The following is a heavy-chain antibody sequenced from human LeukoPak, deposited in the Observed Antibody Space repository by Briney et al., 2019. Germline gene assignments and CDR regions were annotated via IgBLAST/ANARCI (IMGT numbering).Heavy chain of an antibody. CDR2: ISSSGSTI. Sequence: GGSLRLSCAASGFTFSDYYMSWIRQAPGKGLEWVSYISSSGSTIYYADSVKGRFTISRDNAKNSLYLQMTSLRAEDTAVYYCARGVAVSGTGKYYFDYWGQGTLVTVSS. CDR1: GFTFSDYY. CDR3: ARGVAVSGTGKYYFDY. D-gene: IGHD6-19*01. V-gene: IGHV3-11*04. J-gene: IGHJ4*02.